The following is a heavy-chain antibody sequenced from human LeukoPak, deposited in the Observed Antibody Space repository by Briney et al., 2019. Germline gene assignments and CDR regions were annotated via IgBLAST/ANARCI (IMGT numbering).Heavy chain of an antibody. J-gene: IGHJ4*02. CDR2: ISYSGST. CDR3: ARHVIDTSGYYLDYFDY. V-gene: IGHV4-59*08. CDR1: GGSISSYY. Sequence: SETLSLTCTVSGGSISSYYWSWIRQPPGKGLEWIACISYSGSTKYNPSLKSRVTISVDTSKNQLSLKLSSVTAADTAVYYCARHVIDTSGYYLDYFDYWGQGTLVTVSS. D-gene: IGHD3-22*01.